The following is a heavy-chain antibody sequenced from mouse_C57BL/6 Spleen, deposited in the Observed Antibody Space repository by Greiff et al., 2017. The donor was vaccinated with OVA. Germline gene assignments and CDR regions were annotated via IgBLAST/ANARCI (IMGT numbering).Heavy chain of an antibody. Sequence: QVQLKQPGAELVMPGASVKLSCKASGYTFTSYWMHWVKQRPGQGLEWIGEIDPSDSYTNYNQKFKGKSTLTVDKSSSTAYMQLSSLTSEDSAVYYCARSDYDGGFDYWGQGTTLTVSS. CDR3: ARSDYDGGFDY. J-gene: IGHJ2*01. D-gene: IGHD2-4*01. CDR1: GYTFTSYW. V-gene: IGHV1-69*01. CDR2: IDPSDSYT.